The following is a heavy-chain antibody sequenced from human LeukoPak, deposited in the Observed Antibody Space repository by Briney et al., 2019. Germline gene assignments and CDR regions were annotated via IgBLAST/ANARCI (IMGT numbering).Heavy chain of an antibody. CDR2: ISDTGDST. CDR3: ATGAYCDH. V-gene: IGHV3-23*01. Sequence: GGSLRLSCAASGFTFTRYGMTWVRQAPGKGLEWVSTISDTGDSTYYADSVKGRFTISRDNSENTLYLQMNGLRAEDTAIYFCATGAYCDHWGQGTLVTVSS. CDR1: GFTFTRYG. J-gene: IGHJ4*02.